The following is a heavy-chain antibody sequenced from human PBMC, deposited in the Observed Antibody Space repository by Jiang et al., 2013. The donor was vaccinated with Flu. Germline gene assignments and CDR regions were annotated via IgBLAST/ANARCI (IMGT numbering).Heavy chain of an antibody. J-gene: IGHJ5*02. CDR3: ARSGCTPDTWFDP. CDR2: IDPSDSYT. Sequence: GLEWMGKIDPSDSYTNYSPSFQGHVTFSFDKSISTAYLQWSSLKASDTAIYYCARSGCTPDTWFDPWGQGTLVTVSS. D-gene: IGHD3-9*01. V-gene: IGHV5-10-1*01.